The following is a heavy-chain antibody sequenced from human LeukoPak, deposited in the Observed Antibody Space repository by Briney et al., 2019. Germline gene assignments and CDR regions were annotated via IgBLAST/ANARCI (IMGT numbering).Heavy chain of an antibody. D-gene: IGHD5-18*01. J-gene: IGHJ6*03. Sequence: PGGSLRLSCAASGFTFSSYGMHWVRQAPGKGLEWVAVISYDGSNKYYADSVKGRFTISRDNSKNTLYLQMNSLRAEDTAVYYCAKDRDSYGLYYYYYMDVWGKGTTVTVSS. V-gene: IGHV3-30*18. CDR3: AKDRDSYGLYYYYYMDV. CDR1: GFTFSSYG. CDR2: ISYDGSNK.